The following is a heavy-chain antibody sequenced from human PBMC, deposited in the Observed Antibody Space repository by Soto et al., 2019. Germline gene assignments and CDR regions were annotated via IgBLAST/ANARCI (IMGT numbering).Heavy chain of an antibody. Sequence: PSETLSLTCTVSGGSISSSSDYWGWFRQPPGKGLEWIGSIFYSGSTYYNPSLKSRLTVSVDTSKNQFSLKLTSVTAADTAVYYCARGYEIPRLFDYWGQGTLVTVSS. J-gene: IGHJ4*02. D-gene: IGHD1-1*01. V-gene: IGHV4-39*01. CDR2: IFYSGST. CDR1: GGSISSSSDY. CDR3: ARGYEIPRLFDY.